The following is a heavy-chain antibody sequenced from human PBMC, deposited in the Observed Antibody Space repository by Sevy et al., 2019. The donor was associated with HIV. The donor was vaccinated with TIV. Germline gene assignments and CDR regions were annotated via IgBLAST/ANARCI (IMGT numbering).Heavy chain of an antibody. D-gene: IGHD3-10*01. CDR3: ARHSRYYGSGLLYWFDP. CDR1: GYSISSGYY. CDR2: IYHSGST. V-gene: IGHV4-38-2*01. Sequence: SETLSLTCAVSGYSISSGYYWGWIRQPPGKGLEWIGSIYHSGSTYYNPSLKSRVTISVDTSKNQFSLKLSSVTAADTAVYYCARHSRYYGSGLLYWFDPWGQGTLVTVSS. J-gene: IGHJ5*02.